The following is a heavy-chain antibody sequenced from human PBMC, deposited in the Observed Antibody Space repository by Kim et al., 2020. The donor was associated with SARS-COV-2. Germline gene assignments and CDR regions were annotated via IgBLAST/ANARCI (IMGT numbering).Heavy chain of an antibody. CDR3: ARVGFGVVTAGFQH. Sequence: GGSLRLSCAASGFTFSSYSMNWVRQAPGKGLEWVSSISSSSSYIYYADSVKGRFTISRDNAKNSLYLQMNSLRAEDTAVYYCARVGFGVVTAGFQHWGQGTLVTVSS. V-gene: IGHV3-21*01. D-gene: IGHD2-21*02. J-gene: IGHJ1*01. CDR1: GFTFSSYS. CDR2: ISSSSSYI.